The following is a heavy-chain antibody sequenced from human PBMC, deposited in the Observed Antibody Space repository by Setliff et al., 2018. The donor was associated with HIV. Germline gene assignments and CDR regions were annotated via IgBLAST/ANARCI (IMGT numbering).Heavy chain of an antibody. J-gene: IGHJ4*02. V-gene: IGHV3-21*05. CDR3: ARSRAAGFDY. D-gene: IGHD6-13*01. CDR1: GFTFSDCS. Sequence: GGSLRLSCAASGFTFSDCSMNWVRQAPGKGLEWISYISSSSSYTNYADSVKGRFTISRDNAKNSLYLQMNSLRAEDTAVYYCARSRAAGFDYWGQGTLVTVSS. CDR2: ISSSSSYT.